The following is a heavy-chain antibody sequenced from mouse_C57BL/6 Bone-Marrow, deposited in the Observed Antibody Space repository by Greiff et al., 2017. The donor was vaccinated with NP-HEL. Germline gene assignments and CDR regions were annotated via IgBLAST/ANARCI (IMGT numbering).Heavy chain of an antibody. CDR3: ARDHYGNFYFDY. Sequence: EVMLVESEGGLVQPGSSMKLSCTASGFTFSDYYMAWVRQVPEKGLEWVANINYDGSSTYYLDSLKSRFIISRDNAKNILYLQMSSLKSEDTATYYCARDHYGNFYFDYWGQGTTLTVSS. J-gene: IGHJ2*01. V-gene: IGHV5-16*01. D-gene: IGHD2-1*01. CDR1: GFTFSDYY. CDR2: INYDGSST.